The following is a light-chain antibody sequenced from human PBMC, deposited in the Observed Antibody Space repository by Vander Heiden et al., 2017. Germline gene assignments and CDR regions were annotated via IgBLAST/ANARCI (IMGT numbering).Light chain of an antibody. J-gene: IGLJ1*01. CDR2: EVS. CDR1: SSDVGGYTY. Sequence: HSALTPPASVSGSPGQSITISCTGTSSDVGGYTYVSWYQQHPGKAPKLMIYEVSNRPSGVSNRFSGSKSGNTASLTISGLQAEDEADYYCSSYTSSSTQVFGTGTKVTVL. V-gene: IGLV2-14*01. CDR3: SSYTSSSTQV.